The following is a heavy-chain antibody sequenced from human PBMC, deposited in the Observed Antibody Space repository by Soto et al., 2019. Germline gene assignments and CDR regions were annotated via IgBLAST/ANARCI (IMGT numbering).Heavy chain of an antibody. CDR2: INAGNGNT. V-gene: IGHV1-3*05. CDR1: GYTFTSYA. CDR3: ARGPRDGYSQYFQH. J-gene: IGHJ1*01. D-gene: IGHD5-18*01. Sequence: QVQLVQSGAEEKKPGASVKVSCKASGYTFTSYAMHWVRQAPGQRLEWMGWINAGNGNTKYSQKFQGRVTITREKSASKAYMELSSLRSEDTAVYYCARGPRDGYSQYFQHWGQGTLVTVSS.